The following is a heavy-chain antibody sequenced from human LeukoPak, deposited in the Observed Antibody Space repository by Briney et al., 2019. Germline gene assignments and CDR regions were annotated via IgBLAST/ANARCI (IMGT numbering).Heavy chain of an antibody. CDR1: GFSFSTYW. CDR3: ARDGGDSEEINFDY. Sequence: GGSLRLSCAASGFSFSTYWMSWVRQAPGKGLERVANIKQDGSEKYYVDSVKGRFTISRDNAKNSLYLQMNSLRAEDTAVYYCARDGGDSEEINFDYWGQGTLVTVSS. CDR2: IKQDGSEK. D-gene: IGHD5-24*01. J-gene: IGHJ4*02. V-gene: IGHV3-7*01.